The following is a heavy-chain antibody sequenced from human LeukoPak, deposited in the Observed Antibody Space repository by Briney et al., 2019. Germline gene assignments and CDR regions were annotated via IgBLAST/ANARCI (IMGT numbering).Heavy chain of an antibody. D-gene: IGHD2-8*02. Sequence: ASVKVSCKASGYTFSSYGISWVRQAPGQGLEWMGWISAYNGNTNYAQKLQGRVTMTTDASTSTAYMELRSLRSDDTAVYYCARLAVGAPGGAFDIWGQGTMVTVSS. CDR2: ISAYNGNT. CDR1: GYTFSSYG. CDR3: ARLAVGAPGGAFDI. V-gene: IGHV1-18*01. J-gene: IGHJ3*02.